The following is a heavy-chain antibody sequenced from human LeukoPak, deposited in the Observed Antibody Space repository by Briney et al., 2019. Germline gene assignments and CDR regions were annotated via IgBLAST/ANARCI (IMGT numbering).Heavy chain of an antibody. Sequence: SETLSFTCAVYGGSFSGYYWSWIRQPPGKGLEWIGEINHSGSTNYNPSLKSRVTISVDTSKNQFSLKLSSVTAADTAVYYCARGDYYYDSSGEFDYWGQGTLVTVSS. CDR2: INHSGST. V-gene: IGHV4-34*01. CDR1: GGSFSGYY. CDR3: ARGDYYYDSSGEFDY. D-gene: IGHD3-22*01. J-gene: IGHJ4*02.